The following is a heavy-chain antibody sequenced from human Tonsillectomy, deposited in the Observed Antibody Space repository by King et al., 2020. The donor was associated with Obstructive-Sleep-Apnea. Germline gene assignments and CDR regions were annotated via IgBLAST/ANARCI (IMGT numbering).Heavy chain of an antibody. J-gene: IGHJ4*02. CDR3: ARVYYDILTGYGGYADY. V-gene: IGHV3-21*01. Sequence: VQLVESGGGLVKPGGSLRLSCAASGFTFSRYTMNWFRQAPGKGLEWGSSISSSGIYIHYADSVKGRLTISRDNAENSLSLQMKSLRAEDTAVYYCARVYYDILTGYGGYADYWGQGTLVTVSS. D-gene: IGHD3-9*01. CDR1: GFTFSRYT. CDR2: ISSSGIYI.